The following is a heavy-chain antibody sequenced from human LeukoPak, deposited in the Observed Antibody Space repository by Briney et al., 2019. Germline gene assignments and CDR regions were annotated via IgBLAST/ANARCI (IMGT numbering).Heavy chain of an antibody. Sequence: GGSLRLSCVVSGFTFSSSWTSWVRPGPGEGPEWVANMNQDGTRTYYRDSMRGRFTITRDNAKNTLFIQMNGLGAEDTAVYYGTKDSQGSGTYSIDHWGQGTLVTVSS. J-gene: IGHJ4*02. V-gene: IGHV3-7*01. CDR3: TKDSQGSGTYSIDH. CDR2: MNQDGTRT. CDR1: GFTFSSSW. D-gene: IGHD3-10*01.